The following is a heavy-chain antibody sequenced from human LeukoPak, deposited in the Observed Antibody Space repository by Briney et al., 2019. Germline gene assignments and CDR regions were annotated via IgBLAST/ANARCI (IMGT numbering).Heavy chain of an antibody. CDR2: ISYDGSNK. CDR1: GFTFSSYA. Sequence: PGRSLRLSCAASGFTFSSYAMHWVRQAPGKGLEWVAVISYDGSNKYYADSVKGRFTISRDNSKNTLYLQMNSLRAEDTAAYYCATYCSGGSCYPLGAFDIWGQGTMVTVSS. D-gene: IGHD2-15*01. CDR3: ATYCSGGSCYPLGAFDI. J-gene: IGHJ3*02. V-gene: IGHV3-30-3*01.